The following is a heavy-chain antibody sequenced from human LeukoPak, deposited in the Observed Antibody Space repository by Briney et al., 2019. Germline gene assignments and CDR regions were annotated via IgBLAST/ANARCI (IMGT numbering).Heavy chain of an antibody. Sequence: ASVKVSCKASGYTFTGYYMHWVRQAPGQGLEWMGWMNPNSGNTGYAQKFQGRVTITRNTSISTAYMELSSLRSDDTAVYYCARGGCGSCYRPSDAFDIWGQGTMVTVSS. CDR2: MNPNSGNT. CDR3: ARGGCGSCYRPSDAFDI. V-gene: IGHV1-8*03. D-gene: IGHD2-15*01. CDR1: GYTFTGYY. J-gene: IGHJ3*02.